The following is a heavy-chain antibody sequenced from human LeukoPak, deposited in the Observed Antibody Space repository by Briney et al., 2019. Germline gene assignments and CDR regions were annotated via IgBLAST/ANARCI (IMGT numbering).Heavy chain of an antibody. CDR1: GFTFSSYS. D-gene: IGHD2-8*02. Sequence: GGSLRLSCAASGFTFSSYSMNWVRQAPGKGLEWASSISSSSSYIYYADSVKGRFTISRDNAKNSLYLQMNSLRAEDTAVYYCARTWSGHDAFDIWGQGTMVTVSS. V-gene: IGHV3-21*01. J-gene: IGHJ3*02. CDR3: ARTWSGHDAFDI. CDR2: ISSSSSYI.